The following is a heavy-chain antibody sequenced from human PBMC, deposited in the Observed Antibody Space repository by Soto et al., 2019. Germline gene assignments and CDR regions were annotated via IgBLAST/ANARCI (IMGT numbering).Heavy chain of an antibody. V-gene: IGHV1-8*01. CDR1: GYTFTSYD. CDR2: TNPNRGNT. Sequence: QVQLVQSGAEVKKPGASVKVSCKASGYTFTSYDINWVRQATGQGLEWMGWTNPNRGNTGYAQKFQGRVTMTRNTSISTAYMELSSLRSEDTAVYYCARGTIAARPRKNNWFDPWGQGTLVTVSS. D-gene: IGHD6-6*01. CDR3: ARGTIAARPRKNNWFDP. J-gene: IGHJ5*02.